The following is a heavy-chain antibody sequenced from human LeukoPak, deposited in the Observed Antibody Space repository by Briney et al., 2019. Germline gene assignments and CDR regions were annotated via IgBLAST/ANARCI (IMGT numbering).Heavy chain of an antibody. CDR1: GFTFTSYA. D-gene: IGHD3-10*02. J-gene: IGHJ6*04. Sequence: GGSLRLSCAASGFTFTSYAMNWVRQTPGKGLEWVSYISSSGSTIYYADSVKGRFTISRDNAKNSLYLQMNSLRAEDTAVYYCAELGITMIGGVWGKGTTVTISS. CDR3: AELGITMIGGV. V-gene: IGHV3-48*03. CDR2: ISSSGSTI.